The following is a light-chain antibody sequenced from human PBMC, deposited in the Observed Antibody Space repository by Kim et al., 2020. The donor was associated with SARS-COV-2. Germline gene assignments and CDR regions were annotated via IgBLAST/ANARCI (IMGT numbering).Light chain of an antibody. CDR3: QTWDINTGV. Sequence: VSPGQTAPITCSGDNLGNRYISWYQQRAGQSPVLVISQDDRRPSGIPERFSGSNSGNTATLTISGTQAVDEADYYCQTWDINTGVFGGGTQLTVL. J-gene: IGLJ2*01. CDR1: NLGNRY. CDR2: QDD. V-gene: IGLV3-1*01.